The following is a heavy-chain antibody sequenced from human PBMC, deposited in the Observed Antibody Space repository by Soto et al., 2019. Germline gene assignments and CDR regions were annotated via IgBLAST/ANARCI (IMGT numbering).Heavy chain of an antibody. Sequence: EVQLLESGGGLVQPGGSLRLSCTGSGFTFSSYAMNWVSQAPGKGLECVSTLSGSGGTTYYADSVKGRFTISRDNSKNTLYLQMSSLISEDTAVYYCAKNGRAAAMYNWFDPWGQGNLVNVSS. J-gene: IGHJ5*02. CDR2: LSGSGGTT. D-gene: IGHD6-13*01. V-gene: IGHV3-23*01. CDR3: AKNGRAAAMYNWFDP. CDR1: GFTFSSYA.